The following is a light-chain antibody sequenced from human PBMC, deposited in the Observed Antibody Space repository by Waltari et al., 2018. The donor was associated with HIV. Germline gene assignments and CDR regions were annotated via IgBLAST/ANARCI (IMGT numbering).Light chain of an antibody. CDR2: DEI. CDR3: ASYTARNIPGV. CDR1: SSDIGDYNY. V-gene: IGLV2-14*03. J-gene: IGLJ3*02. Sequence: QSALTQPASVSGSPGQSITISCTGTSSDIGDYNYAPWYQKHPGQPPKVLIYDEINRPSGISDRFSGSNAGNTASLTISGLQTEDEADYYCASYTARNIPGVFGGGTRLTV.